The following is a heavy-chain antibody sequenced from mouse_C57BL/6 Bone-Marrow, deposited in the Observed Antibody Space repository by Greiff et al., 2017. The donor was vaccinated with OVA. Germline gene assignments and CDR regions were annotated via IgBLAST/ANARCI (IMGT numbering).Heavy chain of an antibody. CDR3: ARDWDYDPYYFDY. Sequence: LVESGPGLAKPSQSLSLTCSVTGYSITSGYYWNWIRQFPGNKLEWMGYISYDGSNNYNPSLKNRISITRDTAKNQFFLKLNSVTTEDTATYYCARDWDYDPYYFDYWGQGTTLTVSS. D-gene: IGHD2-4*01. V-gene: IGHV3-6*01. J-gene: IGHJ2*01. CDR1: GYSITSGYY. CDR2: ISYDGSN.